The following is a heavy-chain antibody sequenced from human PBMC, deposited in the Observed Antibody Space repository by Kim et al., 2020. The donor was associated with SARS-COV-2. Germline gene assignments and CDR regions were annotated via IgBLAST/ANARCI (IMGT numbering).Heavy chain of an antibody. CDR3: PGFSGPSYYYSGMDV. Sequence: SETLSLTCTVSGGSISSSSYYWGWIRQPPGKGLEWIGSIYYSGSTYYNPSLKSRVTISVDTSKNQFSLKLSSVTAAEPAGYYGPGFSGPSYYYSGMDVWG. CDR1: GGSISSSSYY. D-gene: IGHD6-19*01. V-gene: IGHV4-39*01. J-gene: IGHJ6*01. CDR2: IYYSGST.